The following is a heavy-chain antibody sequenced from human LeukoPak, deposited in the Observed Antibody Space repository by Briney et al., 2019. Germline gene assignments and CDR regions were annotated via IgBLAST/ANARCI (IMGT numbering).Heavy chain of an antibody. J-gene: IGHJ6*04. D-gene: IGHD3-10*02. CDR3: AELGITMIGGV. Sequence: GSLRLSCAASGFTFSTYSMNWVRQAPGKGLEWVSYISGTDTTMHYADSVKGRFTISRDNAKNSLYLQMNSLRAEDTAVYYCAELGITMIGGVWGKGTTVTISS. V-gene: IGHV3-48*04. CDR2: ISGTDTTM. CDR1: GFTFSTYS.